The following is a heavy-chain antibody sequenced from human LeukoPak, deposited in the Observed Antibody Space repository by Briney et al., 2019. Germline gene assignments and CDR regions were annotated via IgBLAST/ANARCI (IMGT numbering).Heavy chain of an antibody. CDR2: IYYSGST. Sequence: SETLSLTCTVSGGSISSYYWSWIRQPPGKGLEWIGYIYYSGSTNYNPSLKSRVTISVDTSKNQFSLKLSSVTAADTAVYYCARGTVIFDYWGQGTLVTVSS. V-gene: IGHV4-59*01. CDR1: GGSISSYY. CDR3: ARGTVIFDY. J-gene: IGHJ4*02. D-gene: IGHD4-17*01.